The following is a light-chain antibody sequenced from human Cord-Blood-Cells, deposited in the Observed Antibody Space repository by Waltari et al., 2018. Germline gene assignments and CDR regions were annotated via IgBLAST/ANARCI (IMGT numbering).Light chain of an antibody. V-gene: IGLV2-23*01. J-gene: IGLJ3*02. CDR3: CSYAGSSTSWV. CDR1: SSDVGRYNL. Sequence: QSALTQPASVSGHPGQSSTISCTGTSSDVGRYNLVSWYQQHPGKAPKLMIYEGSKRPSGVANRFSSSKSGNTASLTISGLQAEDEADYYCCSYAGSSTSWVFGGGTKLTVL. CDR2: EGS.